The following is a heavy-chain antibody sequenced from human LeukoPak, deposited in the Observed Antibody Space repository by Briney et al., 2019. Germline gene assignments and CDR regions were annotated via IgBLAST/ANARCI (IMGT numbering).Heavy chain of an antibody. Sequence: SETLSLTCTVSGGSISSYYWSWIRQPPGKGLEWIGYTYYSGSTNYNPSLKSRVTISVDTSKNQFSLKLSSVTAADTAVYYCARAYYDSSGYYSRGYYYGMDVWGQGTTVTVSS. J-gene: IGHJ6*02. V-gene: IGHV4-59*01. CDR2: TYYSGST. CDR1: GGSISSYY. D-gene: IGHD3-22*01. CDR3: ARAYYDSSGYYSRGYYYGMDV.